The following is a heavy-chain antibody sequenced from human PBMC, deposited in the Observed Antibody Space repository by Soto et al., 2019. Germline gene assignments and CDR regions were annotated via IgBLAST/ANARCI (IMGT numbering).Heavy chain of an antibody. CDR1: GGSISSGDYY. V-gene: IGHV4-30-4*01. Sequence: QVQLQESGPGLVKPSQTLSLTCTVSGGSISSGDYYWSWIRQPPGKGLEWIGYIYYSGSTYYNPSLKSRVTISVDTSKNQFSLKLSSVTAADTAVYYCARDVGECSGGSCYAAFDIWGQGTMVTVSS. CDR2: IYYSGST. CDR3: ARDVGECSGGSCYAAFDI. J-gene: IGHJ3*02. D-gene: IGHD2-15*01.